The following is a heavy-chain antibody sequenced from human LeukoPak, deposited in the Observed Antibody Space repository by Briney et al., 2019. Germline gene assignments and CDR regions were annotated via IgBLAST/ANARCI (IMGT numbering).Heavy chain of an antibody. CDR1: GGSFSGYY. CDR2: MNPSGST. CDR3: ARGRQDVSMIVVIMTAVSYYLDV. J-gene: IGHJ6*03. V-gene: IGHV4-34*01. Sequence: SETLSLTCAVYGGSFSGYYWTWIRHTPEKGLEWIGEMNPSGSTNYNPSLKSRVTISVDTSKNQFSLTLSSVTAADTAVYYCARGRQDVSMIVVIMTAVSYYLDVWGKGTTVTVS. D-gene: IGHD3-22*01.